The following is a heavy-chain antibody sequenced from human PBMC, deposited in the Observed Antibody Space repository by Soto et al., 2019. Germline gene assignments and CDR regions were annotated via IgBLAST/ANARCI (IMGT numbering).Heavy chain of an antibody. D-gene: IGHD2-21*02. V-gene: IGHV4-30-4*01. Sequence: QVQLQESGPGLVRPSQTLSLTCTVSGGSISTDHYHWTWIRQDPGKSLEWIGYIHYSGSIQFNPSLQSRVSMSVDTSKNLFSLRLSSVTAADTAVYFCAREDDGGDRDYYGLDVWGQGTTVTVSS. CDR1: GGSISTDHYH. CDR3: AREDDGGDRDYYGLDV. CDR2: IHYSGSI. J-gene: IGHJ6*02.